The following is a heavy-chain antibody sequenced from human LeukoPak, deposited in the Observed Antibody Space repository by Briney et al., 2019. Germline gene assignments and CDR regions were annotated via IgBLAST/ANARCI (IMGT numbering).Heavy chain of an antibody. CDR3: ARVSTNSRVAGYDPQWYFDL. D-gene: IGHD5-12*01. V-gene: IGHV1-18*04. CDR1: GYTFINYG. Sequence: ASMKVSCKASGYTFINYGFSWVRQAPGRGLEWMGWISAYNGNTNYLQKFQGRVTMTTDTSTNTVYMELRSLRSDDTAVYYCARVSTNSRVAGYDPQWYFDLWGRGTPVTVSP. CDR2: ISAYNGNT. J-gene: IGHJ2*01.